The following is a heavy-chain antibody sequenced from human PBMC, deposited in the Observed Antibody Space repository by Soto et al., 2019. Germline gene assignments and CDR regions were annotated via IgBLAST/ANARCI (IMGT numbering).Heavy chain of an antibody. D-gene: IGHD6-13*01. CDR2: IYWDDDK. CDR1: GFSLSTSGVG. Sequence: QITLKESGPTLVKPTQTLTLTCTFSGFSLSTSGVGVGWIRQPPGKALEWLALIYWDDDKRYSPSLKSRLTITKDTSKTHVVLTMTNMDPVDTATYYCPHSGIIEAAGTQEWFDPWGQGTLVTVSS. V-gene: IGHV2-5*02. J-gene: IGHJ5*02. CDR3: PHSGIIEAAGTQEWFDP.